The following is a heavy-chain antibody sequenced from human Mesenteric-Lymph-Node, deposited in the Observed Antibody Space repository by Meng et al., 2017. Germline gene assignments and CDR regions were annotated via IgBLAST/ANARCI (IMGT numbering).Heavy chain of an antibody. V-gene: IGHV4-61*01. CDR3: ARGVAADGNFDY. CDR1: CCSVSSCSYY. Sequence: QGELQQWGPGVVRPSETLSRTCTVSCCSVSSCSYYWSGIRQPPGKRREWIGYIYYSASNNYNPSLKSRVTISVDTSKNQFSLKLSSVTAADTAVYYCARGVAADGNFDYWGQGTLVTVSS. CDR2: IYYSASN. D-gene: IGHD6-13*01. J-gene: IGHJ4*02.